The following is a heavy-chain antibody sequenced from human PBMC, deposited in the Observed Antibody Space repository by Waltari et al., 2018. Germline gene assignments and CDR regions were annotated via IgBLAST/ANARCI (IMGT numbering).Heavy chain of an antibody. CDR1: GGSISSYY. Sequence: QVQLQESGPGLVKPSETLSLTCTVSGGSISSYYWSWIRQPPGKGLEWIGYIYYSGSTNHNPSLKSRATISGDTSKNQFALKLSSVTAADTAVYYCARENRGSYPPNRFDYWGQGTLVTVSS. CDR2: IYYSGST. D-gene: IGHD1-26*01. V-gene: IGHV4-59*01. CDR3: ARENRGSYPPNRFDY. J-gene: IGHJ4*02.